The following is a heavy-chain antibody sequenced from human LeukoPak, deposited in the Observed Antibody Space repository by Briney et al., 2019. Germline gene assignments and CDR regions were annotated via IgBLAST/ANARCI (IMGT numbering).Heavy chain of an antibody. CDR3: AKDIGGSGRNGMGFDY. Sequence: GGSLRLSCAASGFTFDDYAMHWVRQAPGKGLEWVSLISWDGGSTHYADSVKGRFTISRDNSKNSLYLQMNSLRAEDTALYYCAKDIGGSGRNGMGFDYWGQGTLVTVSS. CDR1: GFTFDDYA. J-gene: IGHJ4*02. V-gene: IGHV3-43D*04. D-gene: IGHD1-1*01. CDR2: ISWDGGST.